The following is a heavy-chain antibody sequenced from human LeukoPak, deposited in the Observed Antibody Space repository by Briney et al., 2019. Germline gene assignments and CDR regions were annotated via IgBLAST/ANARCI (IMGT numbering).Heavy chain of an antibody. Sequence: ASVKVSCKASGYTFTSYDINWVRQATGQGLEWMGWMHPNSGNTGYAQNFQGRVTMTRNTSISTAYMELRSLRSDDTAVYYCAGGEDTYYGSGIPFFGYWGQGTLVTVSS. CDR2: MHPNSGNT. CDR3: AGGEDTYYGSGIPFFGY. CDR1: GYTFTSYD. D-gene: IGHD3-10*01. V-gene: IGHV1-8*01. J-gene: IGHJ4*02.